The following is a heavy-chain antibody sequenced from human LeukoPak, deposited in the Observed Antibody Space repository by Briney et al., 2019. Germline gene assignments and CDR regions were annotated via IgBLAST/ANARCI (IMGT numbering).Heavy chain of an antibody. CDR2: INHSGST. V-gene: IGHV4-34*01. D-gene: IGHD2-15*01. Sequence: PSETLSLTCAVYGGSFGGYYWSWIRQPPGKGLEWIGEINHSGSTNYNPSLKSRVTISVDTSKNQFSLKLSSVTAADTAVYYCARLSVVVVAATLFSFNWFDPWGQGTLVTVSS. CDR3: ARLSVVVVAATLFSFNWFDP. CDR1: GGSFGGYY. J-gene: IGHJ5*02.